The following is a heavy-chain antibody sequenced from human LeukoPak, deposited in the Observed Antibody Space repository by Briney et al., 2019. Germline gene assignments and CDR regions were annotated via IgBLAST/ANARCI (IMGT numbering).Heavy chain of an antibody. CDR2: INSDGSST. V-gene: IGHV3-74*01. Sequence: GGSLRLSCAASGFTSSTYWMHWVRQAPGKGLVWVSRINSDGSSTSYADSVKGRFTTSRDNAKSSLYLQMNSLRAEDTAVYYCGRGHWGLDYWGQGALVTVSS. CDR3: GRGHWGLDY. CDR1: GFTSSTYW. D-gene: IGHD7-27*01. J-gene: IGHJ4*02.